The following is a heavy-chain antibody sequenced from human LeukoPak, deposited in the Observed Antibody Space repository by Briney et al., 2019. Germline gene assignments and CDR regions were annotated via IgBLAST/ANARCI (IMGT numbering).Heavy chain of an antibody. CDR2: ISSSSYI. D-gene: IGHD2-15*01. CDR3: ARDGYCSGGSCYSDAFDI. J-gene: IGHJ3*02. V-gene: IGHV3-21*01. CDR1: GFTFSSYS. Sequence: GGSLRLSCAASGFTFSSYSMNWVRQAPGKGLEWVSSISSSSYIYYADSVKGRFTISRDNAKNSLYPQMNSLRAEDTAVYYCARDGYCSGGSCYSDAFDIWGQGTMVTVSS.